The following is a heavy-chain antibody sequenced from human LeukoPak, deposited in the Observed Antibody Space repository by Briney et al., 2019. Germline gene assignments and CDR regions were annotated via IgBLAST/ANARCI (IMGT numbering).Heavy chain of an antibody. CDR2: TRYDGSIK. CDR3: GKGSSTSGCPDY. CDR1: GFTFNSYG. J-gene: IGHJ4*02. D-gene: IGHD6-19*01. V-gene: IGHV3-30*02. Sequence: HPGGSLRLSCAASGFTFNSYGMHWVRQAPGKRLDWVAFTRYDGSIKHYADSVKGRFTISRDNSKNTLSLQMKSLRPEDTAVYYCGKGSSTSGCPDYWGQGTLVTVSS.